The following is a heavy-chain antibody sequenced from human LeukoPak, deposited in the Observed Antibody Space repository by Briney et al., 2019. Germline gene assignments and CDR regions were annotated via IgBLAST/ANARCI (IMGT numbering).Heavy chain of an antibody. CDR1: GYTFTGYY. CDR3: ARDLRDSSSNWFDP. CDR2: INPNSGGT. Sequence: ASVKVSCKASGYTFTGYYMHWVRQAPGQGLEWMGWINPNSGGTNYAQKFQGRVTMTRDTSISTAYMELSRLRSDDTAVYYCARDLRDSSSNWFDPGAREPWSPSPQ. J-gene: IGHJ5*02. D-gene: IGHD6-13*01. V-gene: IGHV1-2*02.